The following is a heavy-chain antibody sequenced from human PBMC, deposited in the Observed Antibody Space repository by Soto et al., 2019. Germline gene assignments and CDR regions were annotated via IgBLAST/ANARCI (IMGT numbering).Heavy chain of an antibody. CDR1: GFTFSSYW. Sequence: PGGSLRLSCAASGFTFSSYWMHWVRQAPEKGLMWVSHINSDGSTTTYADSVKGRFTISRDNSKNTLYLQMNSLRAEDTAVYYCARGRYWGQGTLVTVSS. CDR3: ARGRY. CDR2: INSDGSTT. V-gene: IGHV3-74*01. J-gene: IGHJ4*02.